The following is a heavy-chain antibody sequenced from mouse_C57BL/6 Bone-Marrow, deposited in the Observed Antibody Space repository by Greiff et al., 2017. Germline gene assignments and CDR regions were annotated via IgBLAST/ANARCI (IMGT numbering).Heavy chain of an antibody. V-gene: IGHV1-19*01. Sequence: VQLKESGPVLVKPGASVKMSCKASGYTFTDYYMNWVKQSHGKSLEWIGVINPYNGGTSYNQKFKGKATLTVDKSSSTAYMELNSLTSEDSAVYYCARFYYYGSRGDYWGQGTTLTVSS. J-gene: IGHJ2*01. CDR1: GYTFTDYY. CDR3: ARFYYYGSRGDY. D-gene: IGHD1-1*01. CDR2: INPYNGGT.